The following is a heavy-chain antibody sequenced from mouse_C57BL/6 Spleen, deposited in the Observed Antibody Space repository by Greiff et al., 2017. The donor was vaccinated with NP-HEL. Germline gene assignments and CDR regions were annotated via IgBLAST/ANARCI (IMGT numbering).Heavy chain of an antibody. J-gene: IGHJ4*01. D-gene: IGHD2-1*01. CDR3: TTGGNYVYYAMDY. CDR1: GFNIKDDY. CDR2: IDPENGDT. V-gene: IGHV14-4*01. Sequence: EVQGVESGAELVRPGASVKLSCTASGFNIKDDYMHWVKQRPEQGLEWIGWIDPENGDTEYASKFQGKATITADTSSNTAYLQLSSLTSEDTAVYYCTTGGNYVYYAMDYWGQGTSVTVSS.